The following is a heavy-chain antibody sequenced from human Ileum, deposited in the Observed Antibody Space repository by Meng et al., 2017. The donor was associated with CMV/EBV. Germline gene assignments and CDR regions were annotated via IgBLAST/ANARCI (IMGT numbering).Heavy chain of an antibody. V-gene: IGHV3-21*01. CDR1: GFTFSSYS. Sequence: GGSLRLSCAASGFTFSSYSMNWVRQAPGKGLEWVSSISSSSYIYYADSVKGRFTISRDNAKNSLYLQMNSLRAEDTAVYYCARDLVVAAAYYYYGMDVWGQGTTVTVSS. CDR2: ISSSSYI. CDR3: ARDLVVAAAYYYYGMDV. D-gene: IGHD2-15*01. J-gene: IGHJ6*02.